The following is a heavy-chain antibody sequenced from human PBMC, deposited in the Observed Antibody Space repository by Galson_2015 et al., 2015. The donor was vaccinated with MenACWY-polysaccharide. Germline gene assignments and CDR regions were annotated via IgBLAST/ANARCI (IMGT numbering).Heavy chain of an antibody. Sequence: SVKASCKASGYTFTSYDINWVRQATGQGLEWMGWMNPNSGNTGYAQKFQGRVTMTRNTSMSTAYMELSSLTSEDTAVYYCASTKAGTHYFDYWGQGTLVTVSS. J-gene: IGHJ4*02. CDR3: ASTKAGTHYFDY. D-gene: IGHD6-19*01. CDR2: MNPNSGNT. CDR1: GYTFTSYD. V-gene: IGHV1-8*01.